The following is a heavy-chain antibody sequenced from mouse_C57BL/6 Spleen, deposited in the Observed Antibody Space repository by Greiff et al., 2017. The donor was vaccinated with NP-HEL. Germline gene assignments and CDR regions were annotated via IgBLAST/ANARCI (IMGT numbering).Heavy chain of an antibody. CDR3: ARSAYGSSPYYYAMDY. CDR1: GYTFTSYW. V-gene: IGHV1-64*01. D-gene: IGHD1-1*01. CDR2: IHPNSGST. Sequence: QVQLQQPGAELVKPGASVKLSCKASGYTFTSYWMHWVKQRPGQGLEWIGMIHPNSGSTNYNEKFKSKATLTVDKSSSTAYMQLSSLTSEDSAVYYCARSAYGSSPYYYAMDYWGQGTSDTVSS. J-gene: IGHJ4*01.